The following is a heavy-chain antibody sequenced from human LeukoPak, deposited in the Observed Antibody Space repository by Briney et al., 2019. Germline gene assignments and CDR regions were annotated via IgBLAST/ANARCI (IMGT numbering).Heavy chain of an antibody. CDR1: GYTFTSYG. D-gene: IGHD3-3*01. CDR2: ISAYNGNT. CDR3: ARDDVPSTYYDFWSGYLASRWFDP. V-gene: IGHV1-18*01. J-gene: IGHJ5*02. Sequence: GASVKVSCKASGYTFTSYGISWVRQAPGQGLEWMGWISAYNGNTNYAQKLQGRVTMTTDTSTSTAYMELRSLRSDDTAVYYCARDDVPSTYYDFWSGYLASRWFDPWGQGTLVTVSS.